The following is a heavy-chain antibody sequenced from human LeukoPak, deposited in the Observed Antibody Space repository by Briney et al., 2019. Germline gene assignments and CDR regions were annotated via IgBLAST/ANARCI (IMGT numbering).Heavy chain of an antibody. Sequence: GGSLRLSCAASGFIFSNSAMSWVRQAPGKGLEWFSAISGSGDSTYYADSVRGRFTISRDNSKNTLYLQMNSVRGEDTAVYYCARDPTSTIFGVVTSYFDYWGQGTLVTVSS. CDR3: ARDPTSTIFGVVTSYFDY. J-gene: IGHJ4*02. CDR1: GFIFSNSA. D-gene: IGHD3-3*01. CDR2: ISGSGDST. V-gene: IGHV3-23*01.